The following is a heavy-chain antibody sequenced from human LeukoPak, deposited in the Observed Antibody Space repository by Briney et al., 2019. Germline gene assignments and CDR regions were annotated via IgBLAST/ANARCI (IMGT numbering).Heavy chain of an antibody. J-gene: IGHJ4*02. D-gene: IGHD5-24*01. Sequence: SETLSLTCTVSGGSISSYYWSWIRQPPGKGLEWIGYIYYSGSTNYNPSLKSRVTISVDTSKNQFSLKLSSVTAADTAVYYCARHSAGLGRWLTPWDYWGQGTLVTVSS. CDR1: GGSISSYY. CDR3: ARHSAGLGRWLTPWDY. V-gene: IGHV4-59*08. CDR2: IYYSGST.